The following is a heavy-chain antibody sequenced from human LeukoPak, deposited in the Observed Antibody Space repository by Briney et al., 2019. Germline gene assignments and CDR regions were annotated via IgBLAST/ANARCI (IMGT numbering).Heavy chain of an antibody. D-gene: IGHD5-24*01. Sequence: SETLSLTCAVYGGSFSGYYWSWIRQPPGKGLEWIGEINHSGSTNYNPSLKSRVTISVDTSKSQFSLKLSSVTAADTAVYYCARDGFTPFDYWGQGTLVTVSS. CDR3: ARDGFTPFDY. CDR1: GGSFSGYY. CDR2: INHSGST. J-gene: IGHJ4*02. V-gene: IGHV4-34*01.